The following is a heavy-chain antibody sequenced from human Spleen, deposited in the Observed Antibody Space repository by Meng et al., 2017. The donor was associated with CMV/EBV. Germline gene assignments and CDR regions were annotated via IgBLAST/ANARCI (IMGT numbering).Heavy chain of an antibody. CDR3: VTYQYDSGWTEDS. V-gene: IGHV1-69*10. D-gene: IGHD3-16*01. Sequence: SVKVSCKASGYIFTDYFIHWVRQAPGQGLEWMGGIIPILGLSTYAQRFQGRVTITADKSTGTGYMEVPSLRFDDTAVYYCVTYQYDSGWTEDSWGQGTLVTVSS. J-gene: IGHJ4*02. CDR2: IIPILGLS. CDR1: GYIFTDYF.